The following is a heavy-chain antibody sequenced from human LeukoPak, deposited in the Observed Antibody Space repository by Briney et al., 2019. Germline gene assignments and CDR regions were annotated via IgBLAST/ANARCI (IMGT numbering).Heavy chain of an antibody. Sequence: SETLSLTCTVSGDSISSYYWSWIRQPPGKGLEWIGYIYHSGSTNYNPSLKSRVTISADTSKDQFSLKLASVSAAETAVYYCATGYSSTWYYFDYWGQGTLVTVSS. CDR3: ATGYSSTWYYFDY. CDR2: IYHSGST. J-gene: IGHJ4*02. D-gene: IGHD6-13*01. CDR1: GDSISSYY. V-gene: IGHV4-59*01.